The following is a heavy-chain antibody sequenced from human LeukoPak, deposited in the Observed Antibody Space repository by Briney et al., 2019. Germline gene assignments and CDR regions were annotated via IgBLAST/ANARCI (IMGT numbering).Heavy chain of an antibody. V-gene: IGHV3-23*01. CDR3: TRGRYQLLGPNDS. D-gene: IGHD2-2*01. J-gene: IGHJ4*02. CDR1: GFAFGSCA. Sequence: GGSLRLSCADSGFAFGSCAMSWVRQAPGKGLEWVSAIRGDGAETYYADSVKGRFTISRDNDKNSVYLQMNSLRDEDTAVYFCTRGRYQLLGPNDSWGQGSLVTVSS. CDR2: IRGDGAET.